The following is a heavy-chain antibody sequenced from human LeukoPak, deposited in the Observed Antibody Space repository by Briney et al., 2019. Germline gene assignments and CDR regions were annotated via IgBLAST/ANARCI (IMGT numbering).Heavy chain of an antibody. V-gene: IGHV1-8*02. Sequence: ASVKVSCKASGYTFTAYYMHWVRLAPGQGLEWMGWMNPNSGNTGYAQKFQGRVTMTRNTSISTAYMELSSLRSEDTAVYYCASTMDSLDPWGQGTLVTVSS. CDR1: GYTFTAYY. D-gene: IGHD3-3*01. CDR3: ASTMDSLDP. CDR2: MNPNSGNT. J-gene: IGHJ5*02.